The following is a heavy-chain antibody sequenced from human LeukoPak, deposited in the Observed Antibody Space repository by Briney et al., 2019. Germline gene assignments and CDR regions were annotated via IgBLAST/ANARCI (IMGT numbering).Heavy chain of an antibody. CDR3: AREVDSAEMATTTPLDY. J-gene: IGHJ4*02. CDR2: ISGSGGST. Sequence: PGGSLRLSCAASGFTFSSYAMSWVRQAPGKGLEWVSAISGSGGSTYYADSVKGRFTISRDNAKNSLYLQMNSLRAEDTAVYYCAREVDSAEMATTTPLDYWGQGALVTVSS. V-gene: IGHV3-23*01. D-gene: IGHD5-24*01. CDR1: GFTFSSYA.